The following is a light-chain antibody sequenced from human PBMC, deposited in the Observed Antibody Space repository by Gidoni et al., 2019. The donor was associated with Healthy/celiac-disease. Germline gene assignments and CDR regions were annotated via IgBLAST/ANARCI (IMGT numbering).Light chain of an antibody. V-gene: IGLV2-14*03. CDR1: SSDVSGYNY. J-gene: IGLJ1*01. Sequence: QSALTQPASVSGSPGQSITISCTGTSSDVSGYNYVSWYQQHPGKAPKVMIYDVSHRPSGVSNRFSGSKSGNTASLTISGLQAEDEADYYCSSSLRGTTYVFGTGTKVTVL. CDR2: DVS. CDR3: SSSLRGTTYV.